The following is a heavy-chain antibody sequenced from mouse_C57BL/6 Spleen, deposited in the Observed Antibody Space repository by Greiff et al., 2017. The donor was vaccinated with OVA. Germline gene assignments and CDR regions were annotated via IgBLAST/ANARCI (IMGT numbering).Heavy chain of an antibody. CDR1: GFTFSSYG. CDR3: ANYYGSPYAMDY. J-gene: IGHJ4*01. CDR2: ISSGGSYT. D-gene: IGHD1-1*01. Sequence: EVQVVESGGDLVKPGGSLKLSCAASGFTFSSYGMSWVRQTPDKRLEWVATISSGGSYTYYPDSVKGRFTISRDNAKNTLYLQLSSLNSEDTAMYYCANYYGSPYAMDYWGQGTSVTVSS. V-gene: IGHV5-6*01.